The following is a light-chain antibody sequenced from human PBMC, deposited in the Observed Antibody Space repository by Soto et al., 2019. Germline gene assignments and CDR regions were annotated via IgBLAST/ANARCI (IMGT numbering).Light chain of an antibody. CDR1: SSDVGAYNF. V-gene: IGLV2-14*01. CDR2: EVT. J-gene: IGLJ3*02. Sequence: QSALTQPASVSGSPGQSITISCTGSSSDVGAYNFVSWYQHHPGKAPKLILYEVTTHPSGVSRRFSGSKSGNTASLTISGLQADDEANYYCATWDDSVKGWMFGGGTQLTVL. CDR3: ATWDDSVKGWM.